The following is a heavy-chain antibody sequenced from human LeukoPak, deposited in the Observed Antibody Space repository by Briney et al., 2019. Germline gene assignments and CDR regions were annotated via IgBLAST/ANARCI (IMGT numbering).Heavy chain of an antibody. V-gene: IGHV3-23*01. Sequence: GGSLRLSCAASGFTFSSYAMSWVRQAPGKGLEWVSAISGSGGSTYYADSVKGRFTISRDNSKNTLYLQMNSLRAEDTAVYYCAKDLGSSSWTPIDYWGQEPWSPSPQ. J-gene: IGHJ4*01. CDR3: AKDLGSSSWTPIDY. CDR1: GFTFSSYA. D-gene: IGHD6-13*01. CDR2: ISGSGGST.